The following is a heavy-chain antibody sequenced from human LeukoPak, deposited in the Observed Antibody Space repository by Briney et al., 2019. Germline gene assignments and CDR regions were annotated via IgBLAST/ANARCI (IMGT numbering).Heavy chain of an antibody. CDR3: AKDNYGSGSS. D-gene: IGHD3-10*01. Sequence: GGSLRLSCAASGFTFSSYGMSWVRQAPGKGLEWVSTISGSGDSSAGSTYYADSVKGRFTISRDNSKNTLYLQMNSLRAEDTAVYYCAKDNYGSGSSWGQGTLVTVSS. CDR2: ISGSGDSSAGST. V-gene: IGHV3-23*01. CDR1: GFTFSSYG. J-gene: IGHJ4*02.